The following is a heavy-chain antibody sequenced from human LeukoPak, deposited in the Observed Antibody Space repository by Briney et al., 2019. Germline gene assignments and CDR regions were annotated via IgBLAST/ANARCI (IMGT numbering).Heavy chain of an antibody. V-gene: IGHV3-23*01. J-gene: IGHJ6*02. CDR2: ITGSGGST. CDR1: GFTFSSHA. D-gene: IGHD3-3*01. Sequence: GSLRLSCAASGFTFSSHAMGWVRQAPGKGLEWVSSITGSGGSTYYGDSVKGRFTISRDNSKNTLYLQMNSLRAEDTALYYCAKDGGGSLEWLPPMDVWGQGTTVTVSS. CDR3: AKDGGGSLEWLPPMDV.